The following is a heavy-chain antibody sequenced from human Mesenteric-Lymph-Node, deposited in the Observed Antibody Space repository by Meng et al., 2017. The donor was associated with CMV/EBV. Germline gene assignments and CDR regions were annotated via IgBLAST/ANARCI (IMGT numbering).Heavy chain of an antibody. CDR3: ARRSCSSSNYLIDY. Sequence: GGSLRLSCAASGLSFSSYWMHWVRQVPGKGLVWVSRINNDGSRTNYADSVKGRFSISRDNSKNTVYLQMNSLRAEDTALYYCARRSCSSSNYLIDYWGQGTLVTVSS. D-gene: IGHD2-2*01. V-gene: IGHV3-74*01. CDR1: GLSFSSYW. J-gene: IGHJ4*02. CDR2: INNDGSRT.